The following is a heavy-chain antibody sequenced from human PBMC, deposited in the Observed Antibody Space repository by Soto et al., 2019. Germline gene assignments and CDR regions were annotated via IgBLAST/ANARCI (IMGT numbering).Heavy chain of an antibody. V-gene: IGHV3-23*01. J-gene: IGHJ3*02. Sequence: GESLKISCAASGFTFSSYAMSWVRQAPGKGLEWVSVISGSDDSTYYADSVKGRFTISRDNSKNTLYLQMNSLRAEDTAVYYCAKQYYYGSGSPADAFDIWGQGTMVTVS. CDR2: ISGSDDST. D-gene: IGHD3-10*01. CDR1: GFTFSSYA. CDR3: AKQYYYGSGSPADAFDI.